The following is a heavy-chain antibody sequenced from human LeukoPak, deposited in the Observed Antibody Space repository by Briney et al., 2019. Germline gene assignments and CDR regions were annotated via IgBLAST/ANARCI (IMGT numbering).Heavy chain of an antibody. CDR3: AVSAAALFDP. V-gene: IGHV4-39*07. J-gene: IGHJ5*02. D-gene: IGHD6-6*01. CDR1: GGSISSSSYY. Sequence: SETLSLTCTVSGGSISSSSYYWAWLRQPPGKGLEWIGNIYFSGNTYYNPSLQSRVTMSVDTSKNQFSLKLSSVTAADTAVYYCAVSAAALFDPWGQGTLVTVSS. CDR2: IYFSGNT.